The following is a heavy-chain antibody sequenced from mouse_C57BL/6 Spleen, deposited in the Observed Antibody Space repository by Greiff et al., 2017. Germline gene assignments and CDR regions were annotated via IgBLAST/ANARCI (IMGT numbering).Heavy chain of an antibody. CDR1: GFSLTSYG. D-gene: IGHD1-1*01. Sequence: VKLMESGPGLVQPSQSLSITCTVSGFSLTSYGVHWVRQSPGKGLEWLGVIWSGGSTDYNAAFISRLSISKDNSKSQVFFKMNSLQADDTAIYYCARNRGYGSSYGYFDVWGTGTTVTVSS. CDR2: IWSGGST. CDR3: ARNRGYGSSYGYFDV. V-gene: IGHV2-2*01. J-gene: IGHJ1*03.